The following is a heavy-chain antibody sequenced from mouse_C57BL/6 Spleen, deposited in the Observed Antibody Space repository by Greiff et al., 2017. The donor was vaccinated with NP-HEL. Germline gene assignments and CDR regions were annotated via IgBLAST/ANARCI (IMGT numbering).Heavy chain of an antibody. Sequence: VQLQQSGAELVKPGASVKLSCKASGYTFTSYWMHWVKQRPGQGLEWIGMIHPNSGSTNYNEKFKSKATLTVDKSSSTADMQLSSLTSEDSAVYYCAIYYYGSPWFAYWGQGTLVTVSA. CDR3: AIYYYGSPWFAY. CDR1: GYTFTSYW. V-gene: IGHV1-64*01. D-gene: IGHD1-1*01. CDR2: IHPNSGST. J-gene: IGHJ3*01.